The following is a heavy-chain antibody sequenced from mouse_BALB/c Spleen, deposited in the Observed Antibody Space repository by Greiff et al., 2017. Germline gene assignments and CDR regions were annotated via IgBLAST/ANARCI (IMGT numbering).Heavy chain of an antibody. D-gene: IGHD1-1*01. J-gene: IGHJ2*01. CDR2: INPGSGGT. CDR3: TRSTTVVRGYYFDY. CDR1: GYAFTNYL. V-gene: IGHV1-54*01. Sequence: QVQLQQSGAELVRPGTSVKVSCKASGYAFTNYLIEWVKQRPGQGLEWIGVINPGSGGTNYNEKFKGKATLTADKSSSTAYMELRSLTSEDSAVYYCTRSTTVVRGYYFDYWGQGTTLTVSS.